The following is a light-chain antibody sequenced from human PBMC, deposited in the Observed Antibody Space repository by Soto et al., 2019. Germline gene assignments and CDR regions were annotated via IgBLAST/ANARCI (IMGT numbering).Light chain of an antibody. CDR1: SSDVGSYNY. CDR2: EVT. Sequence: QSVLTQPASVSGSPRQSITISCTGTSSDVGSYNYVSWYQQHPGKAPKLMIYEVTNRPSGVSNRFSGSKSGNTASLTISGLQAEDEADYYCCSYTSSSPLVFGGGTKVTVL. V-gene: IGLV2-14*01. CDR3: CSYTSSSPLV. J-gene: IGLJ3*02.